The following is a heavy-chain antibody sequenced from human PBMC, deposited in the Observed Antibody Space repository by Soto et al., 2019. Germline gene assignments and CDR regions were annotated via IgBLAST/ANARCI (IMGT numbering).Heavy chain of an antibody. CDR2: ISSSSSYI. CDR1: GFTFSSYS. CDR3: ARAAMVRGVISQAFDY. J-gene: IGHJ4*02. D-gene: IGHD3-10*01. V-gene: IGHV3-21*01. Sequence: GGSLRLSCAASGFTFSSYSMNWVRQAPGKGLEWVSSISSSSSYIYYADSVKGRFTISRDNAKNSLYLQMNSLRAEDTAVYYCARAAMVRGVISQAFDYWGQGTLVTVSS.